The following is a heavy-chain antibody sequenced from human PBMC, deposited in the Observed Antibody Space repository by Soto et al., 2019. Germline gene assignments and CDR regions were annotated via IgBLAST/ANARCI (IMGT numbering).Heavy chain of an antibody. Sequence: EEQLVESGGGLVQPGGSLRLSCEASGFTFSSYWMSWVRQAPGKGLEWVANIKQDGSEKYYVDSVKGRFTISRDNAKNSLYLQMNSLRAEDTAVYYCARDLDLRDFWSGHFGGVWFDPWGQGTLVTVSS. D-gene: IGHD3-3*01. CDR2: IKQDGSEK. CDR3: ARDLDLRDFWSGHFGGVWFDP. J-gene: IGHJ5*02. CDR1: GFTFSSYW. V-gene: IGHV3-7*01.